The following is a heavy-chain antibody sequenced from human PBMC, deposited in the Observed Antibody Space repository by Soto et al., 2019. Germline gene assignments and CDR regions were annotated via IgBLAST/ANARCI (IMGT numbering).Heavy chain of an antibody. Sequence: SVKVSYKASGGTFSSYAISWVRQAPGQGLEWMGGIIPIFGTANYAQKFQGRVTITADESTSTAYMELSSLRSEDTAVYYCARGGYCSGGSCYSGINYYYYYGMDVWGQGTTVTVSS. D-gene: IGHD2-15*01. V-gene: IGHV1-69*13. CDR1: GGTFSSYA. CDR2: IIPIFGTA. J-gene: IGHJ6*02. CDR3: ARGGYCSGGSCYSGINYYYYYGMDV.